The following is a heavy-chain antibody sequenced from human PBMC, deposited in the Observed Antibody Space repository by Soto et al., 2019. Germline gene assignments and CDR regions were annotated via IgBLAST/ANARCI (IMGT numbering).Heavy chain of an antibody. CDR3: ARDPYYYGSGSYYFDY. D-gene: IGHD3-10*01. J-gene: IGHJ4*02. V-gene: IGHV3-33*01. Sequence: GGSLRLSCAASGFTFSSNGMHWVRQAPGKGLEWVAFIWYDGINKYYADSVKGRFTISRDNSKNTLYLQMNGLRAEDTAVNYCARDPYYYGSGSYYFDYWGQGT. CDR2: IWYDGINK. CDR1: GFTFSSNG.